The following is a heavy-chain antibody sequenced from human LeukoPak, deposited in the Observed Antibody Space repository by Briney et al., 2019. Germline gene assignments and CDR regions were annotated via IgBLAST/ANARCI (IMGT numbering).Heavy chain of an antibody. Sequence: ASVKVSCKASGYTFTSYDINWVRQATGQGLEWMGWMNPNSGNTGYAQKIQGRVTMTRNTSISTAYMELRSLRSDDTAVYYCARDRSYYGGDYWGQGTLVTVSS. CDR1: GYTFTSYD. V-gene: IGHV1-8*01. CDR3: ARDRSYYGGDY. CDR2: MNPNSGNT. D-gene: IGHD1-26*01. J-gene: IGHJ4*02.